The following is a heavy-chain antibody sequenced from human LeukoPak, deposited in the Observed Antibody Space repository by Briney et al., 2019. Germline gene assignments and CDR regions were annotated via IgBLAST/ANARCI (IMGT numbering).Heavy chain of an antibody. V-gene: IGHV3-23*01. Sequence: GGSLRLSCATSGFIFSHHGMNWVRQAPGKGLEWVSGIRADAVTTYYADSVKGRFTISRDNSKNTVYLQMNSLRAEDTAIYYCAKGVWSYYDYWGQGIQVTVSS. J-gene: IGHJ4*02. D-gene: IGHD1-26*01. CDR3: AKGVWSYYDY. CDR1: GFIFSHHG. CDR2: IRADAVTT.